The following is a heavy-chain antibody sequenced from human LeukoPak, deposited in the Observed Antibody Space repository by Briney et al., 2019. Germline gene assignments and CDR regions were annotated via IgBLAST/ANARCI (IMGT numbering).Heavy chain of an antibody. J-gene: IGHJ4*02. Sequence: ASVKVSCKASGYTFTSYDINWVRQATGQGLEWMGWMNPNSSNTGYAQKFQGRVTITRNTSISTAYMELSSLRSEDTAVYYCARLAAAGFDYWGQGTLVTVSS. CDR2: MNPNSSNT. CDR1: GYTFTSYD. D-gene: IGHD6-13*01. V-gene: IGHV1-8*03. CDR3: ARLAAAGFDY.